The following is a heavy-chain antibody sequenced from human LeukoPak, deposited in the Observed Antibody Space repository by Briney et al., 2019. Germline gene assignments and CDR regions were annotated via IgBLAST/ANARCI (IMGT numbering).Heavy chain of an antibody. D-gene: IGHD1-14*01. CDR1: GFTFSSKA. Sequence: GGSLRLSCAASGFTFSSKAMSWVRQAPGKGLEWVSTISGGGSTNYADSVKGRFTISRDNSRNTMYLHMNSLGAEDAAVYYCAKDWKLVGTTFFDFWGQGTLVIVSS. V-gene: IGHV3-23*01. CDR2: ISGGGST. J-gene: IGHJ4*02. CDR3: AKDWKLVGTTFFDF.